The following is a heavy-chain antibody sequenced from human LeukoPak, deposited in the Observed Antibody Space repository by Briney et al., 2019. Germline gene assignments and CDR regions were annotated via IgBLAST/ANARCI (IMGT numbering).Heavy chain of an antibody. CDR2: VSGSGGST. J-gene: IGHJ4*02. CDR1: GFTFSSYA. D-gene: IGHD6-19*01. Sequence: GGSLRLSCAASGFTFSSYAMSWVRQAPGKGLEWVSGVSGSGGSTYYADSVKGRFTISRDNSKNTLYLHMNSLRAEDTAVYYCAKDSSVAGTTNLDSWGQGTLVTVSS. V-gene: IGHV3-23*01. CDR3: AKDSSVAGTTNLDS.